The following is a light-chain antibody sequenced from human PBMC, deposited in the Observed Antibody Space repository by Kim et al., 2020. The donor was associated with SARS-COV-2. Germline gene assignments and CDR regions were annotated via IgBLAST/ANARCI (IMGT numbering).Light chain of an antibody. CDR3: QTWGTGMGV. CDR2: LNSDGSH. J-gene: IGLJ3*02. V-gene: IGLV4-69*01. Sequence: ASVKLTCTLSRGHSSYAIAWHQQQPEKGPRYLMKLNSDGSHSKGDGIPDRFSGSSSGAERYLTISSLQSEDEADYYCQTWGTGMGVFGGGTQLTVL. CDR1: RGHSSYA.